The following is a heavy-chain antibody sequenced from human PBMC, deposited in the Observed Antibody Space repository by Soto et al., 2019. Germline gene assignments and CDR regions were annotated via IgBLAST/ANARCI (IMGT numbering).Heavy chain of an antibody. CDR2: IYFSGTT. V-gene: IGHV4-39*01. Sequence: QLQLQESGPGLVKPSETLSLTCNVSGVSISDTSYYWGWIRQPPGKGLEWIGTIYFSGTTFYNPSLKSRLTLAGETSKNQFSPGLRSVTAAEPAVYYCARHGSYWGQGTLVAVSS. CDR3: ARHGSY. J-gene: IGHJ4*02. CDR1: GVSISDTSYY.